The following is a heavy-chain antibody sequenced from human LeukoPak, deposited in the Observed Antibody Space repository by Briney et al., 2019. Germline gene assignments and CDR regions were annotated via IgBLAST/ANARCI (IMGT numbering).Heavy chain of an antibody. Sequence: QPGGSLRLSCAASGFTFSNYWMHWVRQAPGKGLVSVSRINGDGISTGYADSVKGRFTVSRDNAKKTLYLQMNSLRAEDTAVYYCARDAGNFDYWGQGTLVTVSS. CDR1: GFTFSNYW. CDR3: ARDAGNFDY. J-gene: IGHJ4*02. CDR2: INGDGIST. V-gene: IGHV3-74*01.